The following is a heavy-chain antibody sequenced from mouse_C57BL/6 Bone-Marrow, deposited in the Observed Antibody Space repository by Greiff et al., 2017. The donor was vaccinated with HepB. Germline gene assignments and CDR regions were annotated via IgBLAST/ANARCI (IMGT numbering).Heavy chain of an antibody. J-gene: IGHJ2*01. CDR3: ARGGRRAYYFDY. D-gene: IGHD3-1*01. CDR1: GYAFTNYL. Sequence: VQLVESGAELVRPGTSVKVSCKASGYAFTNYLLEWVKQRHGQGLEWIGVINPGSGGTNYNEKFKGKATLTADKSSSTAYMQLSSLTSEDSAVYFCARGGRRAYYFDYWGQGTTLTVSS. V-gene: IGHV1-54*01. CDR2: INPGSGGT.